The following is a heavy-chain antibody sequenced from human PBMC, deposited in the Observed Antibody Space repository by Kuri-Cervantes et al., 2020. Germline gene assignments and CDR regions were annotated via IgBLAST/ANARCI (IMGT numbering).Heavy chain of an antibody. V-gene: IGHV4-38-2*02. Sequence: SETLSLTCSVSGSSISSGYYWGWIRQPPGKGLECIGTIYQSGTTYYNASLKSRVTISVDMSKNHFSLRLSSVTAADTAVYYCARGGAVAVYYWYFDLWGRGTLVTVSS. J-gene: IGHJ2*01. D-gene: IGHD6-19*01. CDR2: IYQSGTT. CDR1: GSSISSGYY. CDR3: ARGGAVAVYYWYFDL.